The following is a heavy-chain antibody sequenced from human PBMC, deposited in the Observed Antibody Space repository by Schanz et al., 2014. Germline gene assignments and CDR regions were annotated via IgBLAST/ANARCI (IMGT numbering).Heavy chain of an antibody. CDR1: GGSIRSYF. J-gene: IGHJ3*02. Sequence: QVQLQESGPGLLKPSETLSLTCTVSGGSIRSYFWSWIRQPPGKGLEWIGEIYHTGSTNYNPSLKSRVTISVDTSKNQFSLNLSSATAADTAVYYCARDRGHGDLPGDIWGQGTMVTVSS. CDR3: ARDRGHGDLPGDI. D-gene: IGHD4-17*01. V-gene: IGHV4-59*12. CDR2: IYHTGST.